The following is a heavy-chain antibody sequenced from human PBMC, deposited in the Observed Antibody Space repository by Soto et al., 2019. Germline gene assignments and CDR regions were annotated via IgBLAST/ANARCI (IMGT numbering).Heavy chain of an antibody. CDR2: IYYSGST. V-gene: IGHV4-39*07. CDR1: GGSISSSSFH. J-gene: IGHJ6*02. CDR3: ARGQDSSGYGYYYGMDV. Sequence: SETLSLTCTVSGGSISSSSFHWGWIRQPPGKGLEWIGSIYYSGSTYYSPSLKSRVTISVDTSKNQFSLKLSSVTAADTAVYYCARGQDSSGYGYYYGMDVWGQGTTVTVSS. D-gene: IGHD3-22*01.